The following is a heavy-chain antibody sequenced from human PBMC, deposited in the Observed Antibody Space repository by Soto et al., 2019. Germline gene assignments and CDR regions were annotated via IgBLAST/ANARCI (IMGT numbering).Heavy chain of an antibody. CDR3: ARGMRDY. CDR2: VDPSSGDT. CDR1: GYTFTNYY. J-gene: IGHJ4*02. Sequence: GASVKFSCKASGYTFTNYYIHWVRQAPGQGLEWMGWVDPSSGDTDYAQKFQGRVTMAKDTSISTAYMALSRLTSDDTAVYYCARGMRDYWGQGTPVTVSS. V-gene: IGHV1-2*02.